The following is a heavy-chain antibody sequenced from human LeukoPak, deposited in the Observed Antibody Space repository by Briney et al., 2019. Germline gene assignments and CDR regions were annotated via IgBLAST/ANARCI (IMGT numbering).Heavy chain of an antibody. CDR3: ARGSTSCYDY. D-gene: IGHD2-2*01. J-gene: IGHJ4*02. CDR1: GFTFSNYW. CDR2: IKQDGSEE. Sequence: GESLRLSCAASGFTFSNYWMSWVRQAPGKGLEWVANIKQDGSEEFYVDSVKGRFTISRDNAQNSLYLQMNSLRAEDTAVYYCARGSTSCYDYWGQGTLVTVSS. V-gene: IGHV3-7*04.